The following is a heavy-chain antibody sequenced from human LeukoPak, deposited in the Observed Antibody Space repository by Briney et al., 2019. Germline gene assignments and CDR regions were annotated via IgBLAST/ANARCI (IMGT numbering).Heavy chain of an antibody. Sequence: GGSLRLSCEASGFTFSTYGMHWVRQAPGKGLEWVAVIWYDGSNKNYADSVKGRFTISRDNSKNTLYLQMNSLRAEDTAVYYCARGKWLLRSDDAFDIWGQGTMVTVSS. J-gene: IGHJ3*02. CDR1: GFTFSTYG. V-gene: IGHV3-33*01. D-gene: IGHD3-22*01. CDR2: IWYDGSNK. CDR3: ARGKWLLRSDDAFDI.